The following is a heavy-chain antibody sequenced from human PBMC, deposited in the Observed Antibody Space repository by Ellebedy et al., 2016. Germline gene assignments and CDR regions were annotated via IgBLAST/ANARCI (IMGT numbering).Heavy chain of an antibody. D-gene: IGHD2-2*02. V-gene: IGHV3-73*01. CDR2: IRTKTNNYAT. Sequence: GGSLRLXCAASGFLFSDSAMHWVRQASGKGLEWVGRIRTKTNNYATAYDESVKGRFTISRDDSKNMAYLQLNSLKTEDTAVYFCTGEIPSDSWGQGTLVTVSS. J-gene: IGHJ4*02. CDR3: TGEIPSDS. CDR1: GFLFSDSA.